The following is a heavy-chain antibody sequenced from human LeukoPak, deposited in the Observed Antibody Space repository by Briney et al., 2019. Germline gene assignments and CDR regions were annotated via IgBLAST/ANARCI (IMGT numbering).Heavy chain of an antibody. V-gene: IGHV3-21*01. CDR3: ARGVGVSYYFDF. J-gene: IGHJ4*02. CDR1: GFTFSSNS. Sequence: GGSLRLSCAASGFTFSSNSMYWGRHAPGEGLEWVSSISSSSSYIYYADSVKGRFTISRDNAKNSLDLQMNSLGAEGTAVYYCARGVGVSYYFDFWGGGPLVTVSS. D-gene: IGHD5/OR15-5a*01. CDR2: ISSSSSYI.